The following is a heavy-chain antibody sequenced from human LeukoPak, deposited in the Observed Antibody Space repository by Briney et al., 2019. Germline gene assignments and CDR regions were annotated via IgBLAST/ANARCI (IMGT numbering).Heavy chain of an antibody. CDR2: ISGSGGSK. V-gene: IGHV3-23*01. CDR1: GFTFSSYG. J-gene: IGHJ4*02. Sequence: GGSLRLSCAASGFTFSSYGMSWVRQAPGKGLEWVSAISGSGGSKYYADSVKGRFTISRDNSKNKLYLQMNSLRAEDTAVYYCAKDWEWELLISDYWGQGTLVTVSS. CDR3: AKDWEWELLISDY. D-gene: IGHD1-26*01.